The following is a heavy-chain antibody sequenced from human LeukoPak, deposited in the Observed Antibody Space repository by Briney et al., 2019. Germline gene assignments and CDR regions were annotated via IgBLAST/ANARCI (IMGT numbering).Heavy chain of an antibody. Sequence: GGSLRPSCAASGFTFSSYSMNWVRQAPGKGLEWVSYISSSNSTIYYADSVKGRFTISRDNAKNSLYLQMNSLRAEDTAVYYCARGGLLYYFDYWGQGTLVTVSS. CDR1: GFTFSSYS. J-gene: IGHJ4*02. CDR2: ISSSNSTI. V-gene: IGHV3-48*04. D-gene: IGHD2-15*01. CDR3: ARGGLLYYFDY.